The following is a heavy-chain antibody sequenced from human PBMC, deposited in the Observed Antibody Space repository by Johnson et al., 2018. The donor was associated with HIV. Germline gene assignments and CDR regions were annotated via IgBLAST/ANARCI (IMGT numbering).Heavy chain of an antibody. V-gene: IGHV3-30*02. Sequence: QMQLVESGGGVVQPGGSLRLSCATSGFTFSNYAMHWVRQAPGKGLEWVAYIRYDGSNKYYADSVKGRFTISRDNSKNTLYLQMNSLRAEDTAVYYCAKALGWELSIWGQGTMVTVSS. D-gene: IGHD1-26*01. CDR3: AKALGWELSI. J-gene: IGHJ3*02. CDR2: IRYDGSNK. CDR1: GFTFSNYA.